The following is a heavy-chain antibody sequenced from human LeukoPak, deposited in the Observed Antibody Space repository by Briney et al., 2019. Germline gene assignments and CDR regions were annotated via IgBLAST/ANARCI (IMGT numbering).Heavy chain of an antibody. J-gene: IGHJ4*02. CDR3: ARPATTVPYFDY. CDR2: ISSSGTYI. Sequence: GGSLRLSCAASGFTFSSYSMNWLRQAPGKGLECVSSISSSGTYIYYADSVKGRFTISRDNAKNSLYLQMNSLRAEDTAVYYCARPATTVPYFDYWGQGTLVTVSS. D-gene: IGHD4-17*01. CDR1: GFTFSSYS. V-gene: IGHV3-21*01.